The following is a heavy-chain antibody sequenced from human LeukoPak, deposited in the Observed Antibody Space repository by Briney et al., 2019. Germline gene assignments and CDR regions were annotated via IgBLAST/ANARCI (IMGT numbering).Heavy chain of an antibody. CDR2: IHYSGST. Sequence: SETLSLTWTVSGDSFRTSNYYWSWIRQPPGKGLEWIGYIHYSGSTYYNPSLKSRVTISVDTSKNQFSLKLSSVTAADTAVYYCARAGYYYGSGSYYNTPHFDYWGQGTLVTVSS. V-gene: IGHV4-61*01. CDR1: GDSFRTSNYY. D-gene: IGHD3-10*01. CDR3: ARAGYYYGSGSYYNTPHFDY. J-gene: IGHJ4*02.